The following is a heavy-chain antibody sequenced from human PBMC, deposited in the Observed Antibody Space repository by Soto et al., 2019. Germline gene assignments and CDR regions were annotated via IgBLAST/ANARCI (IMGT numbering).Heavy chain of an antibody. J-gene: IGHJ4*02. Sequence: SETLSLTCAVSGYSISRAYYWGWIRQPPGKGLEWIGSIYHSGSTYYNPSLRSRVTISVDTSKNHFSLKLRSVTAADTAVYYCARDPDELGGTSFDYWGQGILVTVSS. CDR2: IYHSGST. V-gene: IGHV4-38-2*02. CDR3: ARDPDELGGTSFDY. CDR1: GYSISRAYY. D-gene: IGHD2-15*01.